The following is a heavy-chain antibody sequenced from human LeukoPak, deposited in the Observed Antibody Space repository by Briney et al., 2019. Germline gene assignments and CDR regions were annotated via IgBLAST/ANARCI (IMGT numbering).Heavy chain of an antibody. CDR2: INHSGST. CDR3: ARDRGYDSSGAYYYYYMDV. V-gene: IGHV4-34*01. D-gene: IGHD3-22*01. Sequence: PSETLSLTCAVYGGSFSGYYWSWIRQPPGKGLEWIGEINHSGSTNYNPSLKSRVTISVDTSKNQFSLKLSSVTAADTAVYYCARDRGYDSSGAYYYYYMDVWGKGTTVTISS. J-gene: IGHJ6*03. CDR1: GGSFSGYY.